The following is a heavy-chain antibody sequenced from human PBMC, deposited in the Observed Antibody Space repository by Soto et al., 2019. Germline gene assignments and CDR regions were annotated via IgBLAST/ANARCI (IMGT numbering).Heavy chain of an antibody. CDR1: GGSISSGGYY. V-gene: IGHV4-31*03. Sequence: QVQLQESGPGLVKPSQTLSLTCTVSGGSISSGGYYWSWIRQHTGKGLEWIGYIYYSGSTYYNPSLKSRVTISVDTSKNQFSLKLSSVTAADTAVYFCAREATQLERAYWGQGTLVTVSS. D-gene: IGHD1-1*01. CDR2: IYYSGST. J-gene: IGHJ4*02. CDR3: AREATQLERAY.